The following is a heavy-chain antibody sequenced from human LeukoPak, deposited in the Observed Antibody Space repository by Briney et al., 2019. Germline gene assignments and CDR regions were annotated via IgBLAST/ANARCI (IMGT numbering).Heavy chain of an antibody. V-gene: IGHV1-2*02. Sequence: ASVKVSCKASGYTFTGYYMHWVRQAPGQGLEWMGWINPNSGGTNYAQKFQGRVSMTRDTSISTAYMELSRLRSDDTAVYYCARDLVDTAMVSGDYWGQGTLVTVSS. D-gene: IGHD5-18*01. CDR3: ARDLVDTAMVSGDY. CDR1: GYTFTGYY. CDR2: INPNSGGT. J-gene: IGHJ4*02.